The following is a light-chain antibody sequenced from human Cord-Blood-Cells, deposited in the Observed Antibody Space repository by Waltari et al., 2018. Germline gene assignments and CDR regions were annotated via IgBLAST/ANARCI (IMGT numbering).Light chain of an antibody. Sequence: QAVLTQPPSASGHPGQRVTISCSGSSSTLGSDIVNWYQQLPGTAPKLLIYVNIQRPSGVPDRFSGSKSGTSASLAISGLQSEDESDYYCAAWDDSLNGWVFGGGTKLTVL. CDR3: AAWDDSLNGWV. CDR1: SSTLGSDI. CDR2: VNI. V-gene: IGLV1-44*01. J-gene: IGLJ3*02.